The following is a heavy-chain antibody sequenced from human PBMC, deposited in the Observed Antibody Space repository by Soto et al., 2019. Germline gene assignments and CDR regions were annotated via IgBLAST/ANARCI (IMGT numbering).Heavy chain of an antibody. D-gene: IGHD5-18*01. Sequence: GGSLRLSCTASGLTFNNQAMSWVRQAPGKGLEWVSTISASGATSMYADSVKGRFTIFKDNSQLYLHMNDLRVEDTAIYFCAKTAAMVAVTVKPRWFDSWGQGTLVTVSS. CDR3: AKTAAMVAVTVKPRWFDS. V-gene: IGHV3-23*01. J-gene: IGHJ5*01. CDR1: GLTFNNQA. CDR2: ISASGATS.